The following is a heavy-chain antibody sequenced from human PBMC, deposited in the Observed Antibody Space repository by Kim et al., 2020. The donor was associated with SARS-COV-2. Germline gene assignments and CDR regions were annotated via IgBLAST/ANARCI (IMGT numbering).Heavy chain of an antibody. V-gene: IGHV3-23*01. CDR1: GITFTTYA. CDR2: ITDGGTT. Sequence: GGSLRLSCAFSGITFTTYAMTWVRQAPGKGLEWVSGITDGGTTYYADSVKGRFTLSRDNSRNTVYLQMNGLRVEDTATYHCAHTGEWEHKYWGQGTLVTVSS. CDR3: AHTGEWEHKY. D-gene: IGHD1-26*01. J-gene: IGHJ4*02.